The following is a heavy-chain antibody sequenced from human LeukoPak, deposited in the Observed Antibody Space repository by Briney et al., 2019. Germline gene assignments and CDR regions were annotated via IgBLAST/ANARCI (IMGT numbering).Heavy chain of an antibody. CDR1: GWSISGGGYY. V-gene: IGHV4-31*01. CDR2: IYYSWTA. CDR3: AGRHGDTGAFEY. J-gene: IGHJ4*02. Sequence: SETLSLTCTVSGWSISGGGYYWICIPQHPGKGLEWIGYIYYSWTAYYNPSLKSPVVISIDTSENQFSLKVSSVTAADTAVYYCAGRHGDTGAFEYWGQGILVTVSS. D-gene: IGHD5-24*01.